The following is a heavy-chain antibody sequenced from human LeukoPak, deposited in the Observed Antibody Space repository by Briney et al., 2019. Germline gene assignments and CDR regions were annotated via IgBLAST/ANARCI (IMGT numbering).Heavy chain of an antibody. CDR1: GYTFTGYY. CDR3: AKGKQWLVPLGAFDI. V-gene: IGHV1-2*02. CDR2: INPNSGGT. Sequence: ASVKVSCKASGYTFTGYYMHWVRQAPGQGLEWMGWINPNSGGTNYAQKFQGRVTMTRDTSISTAYMELSSLRSEDTAVYYCAKGKQWLVPLGAFDIWGQGTMVTVSS. J-gene: IGHJ3*02. D-gene: IGHD6-19*01.